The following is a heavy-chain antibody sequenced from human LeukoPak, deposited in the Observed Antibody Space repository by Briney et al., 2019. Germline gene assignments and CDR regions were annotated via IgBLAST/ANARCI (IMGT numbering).Heavy chain of an antibody. D-gene: IGHD6-13*01. CDR3: ARAAYSSTWYSRYFDL. CDR2: IGTAGEI. CDR1: GFTFRSYD. V-gene: IGHV3-13*01. J-gene: IGHJ2*01. Sequence: PGGSLRLSCAASGFTFRSYDMHWVRQATGKGLEWVSGIGTAGEIYYPGSVKGRFTISRENGKNSLYLQMNSLRAGDTAVYYCARAAYSSTWYSRYFDLWGRGTLVTVSS.